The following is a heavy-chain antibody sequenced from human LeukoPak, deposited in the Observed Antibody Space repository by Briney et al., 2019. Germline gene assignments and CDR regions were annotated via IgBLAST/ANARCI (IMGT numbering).Heavy chain of an antibody. J-gene: IGHJ2*01. CDR3: ARLARYYDSSGYYPYWYFDL. CDR1: GGSVSSGSYY. D-gene: IGHD3-22*01. CDR2: IYYSGST. V-gene: IGHV4-61*01. Sequence: SETLSLTCTVSGGSVSSGSYYWSWIRQPPGKGLEWIGYIYYSGSTNYNPSLKSRVTISVDTSKNQFSLKLSSVTAADTAVYYCARLARYYDSSGYYPYWYFDLWGRGTLVTVSS.